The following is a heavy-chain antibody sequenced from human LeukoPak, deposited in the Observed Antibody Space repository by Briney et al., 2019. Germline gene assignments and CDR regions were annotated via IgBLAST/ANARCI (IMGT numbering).Heavy chain of an antibody. CDR2: IKQDGSKK. CDR3: TRVGYIDEGIDY. V-gene: IGHV3-7*04. J-gene: IGHJ4*02. Sequence: GGSLRLSCVASGFPFSSYWMTWVRQAPGKGLEWVANIKQDGSKKSYVDSVKGLFIISRDNAKNSLYLQMNSLRAEDTAIYYCTRVGYIDEGIDYWGQGTLVTVSS. D-gene: IGHD5-24*01. CDR1: GFPFSSYW.